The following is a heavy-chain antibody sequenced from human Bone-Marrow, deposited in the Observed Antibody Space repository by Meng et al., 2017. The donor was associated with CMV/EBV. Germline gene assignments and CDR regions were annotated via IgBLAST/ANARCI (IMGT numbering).Heavy chain of an antibody. J-gene: IGHJ4*02. CDR3: VYGSSADYYFDY. Sequence: GGSLRLSCVVSGFTFNRYSLHWVRQAPGKGLEWLAVISYDGSKTYYTDSVKGRFTVSRDNSKNTMYLQMNSLKPEDTAVYFCVYGSSADYYFDYWGQGTLVTVSS. CDR1: GFTFNRYS. CDR2: ISYDGSKT. D-gene: IGHD3-10*01. V-gene: IGHV3-30-3*01.